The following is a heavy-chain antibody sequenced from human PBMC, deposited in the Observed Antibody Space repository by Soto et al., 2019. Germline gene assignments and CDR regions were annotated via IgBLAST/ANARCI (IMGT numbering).Heavy chain of an antibody. Sequence: EVQLVESGGGLVQPGGSLRLSCAASGFTFSSYEMNWVRQAPGKGLEWVSYISSSGSTIYYADSVKGRFTISRDNAKNSLYLQMNSLRAEDTAVYYCARVLLWFGGMDVWGQGTTVTVSS. J-gene: IGHJ6*02. V-gene: IGHV3-48*03. D-gene: IGHD3-10*01. CDR3: ARVLLWFGGMDV. CDR1: GFTFSSYE. CDR2: ISSSGSTI.